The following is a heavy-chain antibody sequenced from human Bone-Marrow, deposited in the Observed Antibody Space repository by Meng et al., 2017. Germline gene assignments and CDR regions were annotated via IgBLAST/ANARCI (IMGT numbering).Heavy chain of an antibody. J-gene: IGHJ4*02. CDR1: GYTLTELS. V-gene: IGHV1-24*01. D-gene: IGHD1-26*01. CDR3: ATDLQWELRPRIDY. CDR2: FDPEDGET. Sequence: VQLVKAWDEVKKPGASVKVSCKVSGYTLTELSMHWVRQAPGKGLEWMGGFDPEDGETIYAQKFQGRVTMTEDTSTDTAYMELSSLRSEDTAVYYCATDLQWELRPRIDYWGQGTLVTVSS.